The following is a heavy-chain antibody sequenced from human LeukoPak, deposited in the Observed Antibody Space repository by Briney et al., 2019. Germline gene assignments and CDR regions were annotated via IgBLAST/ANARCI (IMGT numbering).Heavy chain of an antibody. J-gene: IGHJ4*02. CDR3: ARDSPNEGILWWSIDY. D-gene: IGHD2-21*01. CDR2: IRYDGSYK. V-gene: IGHV3-30*02. CDR1: RFTFSNYG. Sequence: GGSLRLSCAASRFTFSNYGMHWVRQAPGKGLEWMAFIRYDGSYKYYADSVKGRFTISRDNSKNTLYLQMNSLRAEDTAVYYCARDSPNEGILWWSIDYWGQGTLVTVSS.